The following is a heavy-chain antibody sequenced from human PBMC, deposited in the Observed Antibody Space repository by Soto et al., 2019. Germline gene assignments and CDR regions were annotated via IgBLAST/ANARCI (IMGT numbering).Heavy chain of an antibody. J-gene: IGHJ6*02. D-gene: IGHD2-15*01. V-gene: IGHV4-30-4*01. CDR1: GGSISSGDYY. Sequence: PSETLSLTCTVSGGSISSGDYYWSWIRQPPGKGLEWIGYIYYSGSTYYNPSLKSRVTISLDTSKNQFSLKLSSVTAADTAVYYCARNQYCCGNRSYSYYYYGIDIWCQGTTVTVSS. CDR3: ARNQYCCGNRSYSYYYYGIDI. CDR2: IYYSGST.